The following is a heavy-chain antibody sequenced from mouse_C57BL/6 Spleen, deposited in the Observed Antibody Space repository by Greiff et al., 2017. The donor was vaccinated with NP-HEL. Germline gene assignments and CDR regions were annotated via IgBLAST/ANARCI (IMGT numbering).Heavy chain of an antibody. V-gene: IGHV5-4*01. Sequence: EVQLVESGGGLVKPGGSLKLSCAASGFTFSSYAMSWVRQTPEKRLEWVATISDGGSYTYYPDNVKGRFTISRDNAKNNLYLQMSHLKSEDTAMYYCARATAQATAWCAYWGQGTLVTVSA. CDR2: ISDGGSYT. D-gene: IGHD3-2*02. CDR1: GFTFSSYA. J-gene: IGHJ3*01. CDR3: ARATAQATAWCAY.